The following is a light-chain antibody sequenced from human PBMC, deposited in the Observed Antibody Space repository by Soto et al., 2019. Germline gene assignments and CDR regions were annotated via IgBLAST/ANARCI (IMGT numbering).Light chain of an antibody. Sequence: QSVLTQSPAASETPGQRVTISCSGSSSNIGSNYVYWYQQLPGTAPKLLIYRNNQRPSGVPDQFSGSKSGTSASLAISGLRSEDEADYYCAAWDDSLSGGVFGTGTKLTVL. J-gene: IGLJ1*01. CDR1: SSNIGSNY. CDR3: AAWDDSLSGGV. V-gene: IGLV1-47*01. CDR2: RNN.